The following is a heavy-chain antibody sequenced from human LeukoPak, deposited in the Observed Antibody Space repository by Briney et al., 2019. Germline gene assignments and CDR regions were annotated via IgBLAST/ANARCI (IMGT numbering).Heavy chain of an antibody. Sequence: PSETLSHTCTVSGGSISSSSYYWGWIRQPPGKGPEWIGSIYYSGSTYYNPSLKSRVTISVDTSKNQFSLKLSSVTAADTAVYYCARGRGSSTRYLEYFDYWGQGTLVTVSS. D-gene: IGHD2-2*01. J-gene: IGHJ4*02. CDR2: IYYSGST. CDR3: ARGRGSSTRYLEYFDY. V-gene: IGHV4-39*01. CDR1: GGSISSSSYY.